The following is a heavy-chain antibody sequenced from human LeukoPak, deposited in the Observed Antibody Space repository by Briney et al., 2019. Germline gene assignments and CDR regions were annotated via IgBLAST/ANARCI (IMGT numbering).Heavy chain of an antibody. CDR1: GFTFSSYS. V-gene: IGHV3-21*01. CDR3: ARDGLPLECYDGSGYQYHPNNFDY. Sequence: GGSLRLSCAASGFTFSSYSMNWVRQAPGKGLEWVSSISSSSSYIYYADSVKGRFTISRDNAKNSLYLQMNSLRAEDTAVYYCARDGLPLECYDGSGYQYHPNNFDYWGQGTLVTVSS. CDR2: ISSSSSYI. J-gene: IGHJ4*02. D-gene: IGHD3-22*01.